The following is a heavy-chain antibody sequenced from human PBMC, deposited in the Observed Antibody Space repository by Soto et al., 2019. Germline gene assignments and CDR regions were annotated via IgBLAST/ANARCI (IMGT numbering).Heavy chain of an antibody. D-gene: IGHD3-3*01. CDR3: ARASSRWSFDL. CDR2: IYHTGTS. J-gene: IGHJ2*01. V-gene: IGHV4-4*02. Sequence: QVQLQESGTGLVKHSGTLSLTCTVYSGSISSINWWSWIRQPPGKGLEWIGEIYHTGTSNYNPSLRSRATMSVDKSRNQMSLTLTSVTAADTAVYFCARASSRWSFDLWGRGTLVAVSS. CDR1: SGSISSINW.